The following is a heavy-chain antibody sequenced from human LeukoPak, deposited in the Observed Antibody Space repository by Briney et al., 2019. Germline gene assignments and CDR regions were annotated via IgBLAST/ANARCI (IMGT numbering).Heavy chain of an antibody. D-gene: IGHD6-13*01. V-gene: IGHV4-4*07. J-gene: IGHJ4*02. CDR2: VDTSGST. CDR1: GGSISSFY. Sequence: SETLSLTRTVSGGSISSFYWSWVRQSAGKGLEWIGRVDTSGSTHYNPSLGSRVTMSLDTSKNQFSLNLSSVTVADTAVYYCARRVKQQLVFDYWGQGTLVTVSS. CDR3: ARRVKQQLVFDY.